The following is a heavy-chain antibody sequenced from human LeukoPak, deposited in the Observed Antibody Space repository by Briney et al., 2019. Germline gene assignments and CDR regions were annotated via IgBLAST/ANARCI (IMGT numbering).Heavy chain of an antibody. CDR2: IIPIFGTA. J-gene: IGHJ5*02. D-gene: IGHD6-13*01. V-gene: IGHV1-69*13. CDR1: GGTFSSYA. CDR3: ARVGNSSSWYEGWFDP. Sequence: ASVKVSCKASGGTFSSYAISWVRQASGQGLEWMGGIIPIFGTANYAQKFQGRVTITADESTSTAYMELSSLRSEDTAVYYCARVGNSSSWYEGWFDPWGQGTLVTVSS.